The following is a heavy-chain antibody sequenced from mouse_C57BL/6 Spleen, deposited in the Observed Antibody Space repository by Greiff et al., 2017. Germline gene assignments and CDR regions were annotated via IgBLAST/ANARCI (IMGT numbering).Heavy chain of an antibody. V-gene: IGHV1-64*01. CDR2: IHPNSGST. CDR3: GRAPTWYFDV. Sequence: QVQLQQPGAELVKPGASVKLSCKASGYTFTSYWMHWVKQRPGQGLEWIGMIHPNSGSTNYNEKFKSKATLTADKSSSTAYMQRSSLTSEDSAVXYCGRAPTWYFDVWGTGTTVTVSS. J-gene: IGHJ1*03. CDR1: GYTFTSYW.